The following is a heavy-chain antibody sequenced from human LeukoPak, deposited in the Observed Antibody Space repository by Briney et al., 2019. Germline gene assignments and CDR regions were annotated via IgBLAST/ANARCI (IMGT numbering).Heavy chain of an antibody. Sequence: SGGSLRLSCTASGFTFGDYAMSWVRQAPGKGLEWVGFIRSKAYGGTTEYAASVKGRFTISRDDSKSIAYLQMNSLKTEDTAVYYCTRPHFGGTEFDPWGQGTLVTVSS. CDR3: TRPHFGGTEFDP. CDR2: IRSKAYGGTT. D-gene: IGHD3-3*01. J-gene: IGHJ5*02. CDR1: GFTFGDYA. V-gene: IGHV3-49*04.